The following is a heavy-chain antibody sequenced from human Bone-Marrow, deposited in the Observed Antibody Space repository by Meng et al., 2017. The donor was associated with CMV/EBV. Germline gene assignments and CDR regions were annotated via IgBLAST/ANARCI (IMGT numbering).Heavy chain of an antibody. Sequence: ASAKVFSNAASYTFSSYGISSVRQAPGQGLEGMGWINVYNGKRDYAQKFNVRVTMTTDTSTSTAYMELRSLRSDDTATYYCARERGYCSIINCFKEGMDVWGQGSTVTVSS. CDR2: INVYNGKR. D-gene: IGHD2-2*01. CDR1: SYTFSSYG. CDR3: ARERGYCSIINCFKEGMDV. J-gene: IGHJ6*02. V-gene: IGHV1-18*01.